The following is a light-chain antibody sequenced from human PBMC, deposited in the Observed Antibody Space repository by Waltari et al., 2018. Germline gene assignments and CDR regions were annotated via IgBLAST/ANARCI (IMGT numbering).Light chain of an antibody. CDR2: GAS. CDR3: QHYGTSPPLT. J-gene: IGKJ4*01. Sequence: PRACRASQTFSSSYLAWYQQKPGQAPRLLIYGASTRAAGCPVRFSGSGSGTDFTLTISRLEPEDFAVYYCQHYGTSPPLTFGGGTKVEIK. V-gene: IGKV3-20*01. CDR1: QTFSSSY.